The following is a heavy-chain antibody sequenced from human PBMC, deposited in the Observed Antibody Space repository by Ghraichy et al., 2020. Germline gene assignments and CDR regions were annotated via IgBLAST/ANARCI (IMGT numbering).Heavy chain of an antibody. J-gene: IGHJ5*02. Sequence: SETLSLTCTVSGGSISSGSYYWSWIRQPAGKGLEWIGRIYTSGSTNYNPSLKSRVTMSVDTSKNQFSLKLSSVTAADTAVYYCARDSTVAQNWFDPWGQGTLVTVSS. V-gene: IGHV4-61*02. CDR2: IYTSGST. D-gene: IGHD4-23*01. CDR3: ARDSTVAQNWFDP. CDR1: GGSISSGSYY.